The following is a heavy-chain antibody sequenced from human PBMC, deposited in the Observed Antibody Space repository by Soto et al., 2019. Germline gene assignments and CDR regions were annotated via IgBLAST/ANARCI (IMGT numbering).Heavy chain of an antibody. CDR2: MYDRGST. J-gene: IGHJ4*02. CDR1: GGSISSGSYY. D-gene: IGHD3-16*01. Sequence: SETLSLTCSVSGGSISSGSYYWGWIRQTPGKGLEWMGSMYDRGSTDYNPSLKSRITISVVTSKNQFSLRLTSVTAADTAVYYCARRSLLGLLDSRGQGVLVTVSS. V-gene: IGHV4-39*01. CDR3: ARRSLLGLLDS.